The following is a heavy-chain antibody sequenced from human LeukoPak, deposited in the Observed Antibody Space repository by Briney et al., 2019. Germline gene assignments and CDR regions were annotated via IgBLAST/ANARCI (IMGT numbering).Heavy chain of an antibody. J-gene: IGHJ5*02. D-gene: IGHD6-13*01. CDR3: ARPGESSSWYAWFDP. CDR2: IYPGDSDT. V-gene: IGHV5-51*01. Sequence: GESLKISCKGSGYSFTSYWIGWVRQMPGKGLEWMGIIYPGDSDTRYSPSLQGQVTISADKSISTAYLQWSSLKASDTAMYYCARPGESSSWYAWFDPWGQGTLVTVSS. CDR1: GYSFTSYW.